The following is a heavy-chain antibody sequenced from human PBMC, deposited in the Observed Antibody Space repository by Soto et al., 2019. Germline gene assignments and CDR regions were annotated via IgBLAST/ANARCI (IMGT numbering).Heavy chain of an antibody. CDR3: AHLTVSEIFGVVGN. V-gene: IGHV3-23*01. Sequence: VQLLESGGGLVQPGGSLRPSCAASGFTFSSYAMSWVRQAPGKGLEWVAAIDGTGGSAYYADSVKGRFAIARDNSKSTVYLEMSSLRAEDTAVYYCAHLTVSEIFGVVGNWGQGTLVTVSS. D-gene: IGHD3-3*01. CDR1: GFTFSSYA. CDR2: IDGTGGSA. J-gene: IGHJ4*02.